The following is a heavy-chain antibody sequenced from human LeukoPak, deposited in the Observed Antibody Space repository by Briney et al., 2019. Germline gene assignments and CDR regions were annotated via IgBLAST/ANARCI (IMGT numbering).Heavy chain of an antibody. CDR3: AREVAGHDTAWLHAFDI. D-gene: IGHD3-9*01. Sequence: GGSLRLSCVVSGFPCNDYAMNWIRQAPGKGLEWVAYISSIRGNAVYYAGSVRRRFTTSREAAKNTLYLQKNSLRVEDTAVYYCAREVAGHDTAWLHAFDIWGPGAMVTVSS. J-gene: IGHJ3*02. V-gene: IGHV3-48*04. CDR2: ISSIRGNAV. CDR1: GFPCNDYA.